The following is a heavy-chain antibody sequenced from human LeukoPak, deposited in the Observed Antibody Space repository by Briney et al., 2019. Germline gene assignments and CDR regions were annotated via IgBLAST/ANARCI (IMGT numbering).Heavy chain of an antibody. CDR2: ISYDGSNK. CDR3: AKGLGFMDDYVWGSYRTLW. D-gene: IGHD3-16*02. J-gene: IGHJ4*02. Sequence: GGSLRLSCAVSGFTFSSYGMHWVRQAPGKGLEWVAVISYDGSNKYYADSVKGRFTISRDNSTNTLYLQMNSLRAEDTAVYYCAKGLGFMDDYVWGSYRTLWWGQGTLVTVSS. CDR1: GFTFSSYG. V-gene: IGHV3-30*18.